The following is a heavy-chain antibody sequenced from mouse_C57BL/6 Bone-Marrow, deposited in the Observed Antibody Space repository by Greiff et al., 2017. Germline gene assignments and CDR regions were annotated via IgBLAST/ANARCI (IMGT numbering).Heavy chain of an antibody. V-gene: IGHV14-4*01. D-gene: IGHD2-1*01. CDR1: GFNIKDDY. Sequence: VQLQQSGAELVRPGASVKLSCTASGFNIKDDYMHWVKQRPEQGLAWIGWIDPENGDTEYASKFQGKATITADTSSNTAYLQLSSLTSEDTAVYYCTTSIYYGNPYYFDYWGQGTTLTVSS. J-gene: IGHJ2*01. CDR3: TTSIYYGNPYYFDY. CDR2: IDPENGDT.